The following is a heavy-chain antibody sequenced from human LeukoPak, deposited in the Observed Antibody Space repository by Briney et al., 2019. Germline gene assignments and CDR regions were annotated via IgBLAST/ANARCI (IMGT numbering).Heavy chain of an antibody. Sequence: PGWALRLSCAASGFTFSSYEMNWVRQAPGKGLEWVSYISIFGSTIYYADSVKGRFTISTDNAKNSLYLQMNSLRAEDTAVYYCAELGITMIGGVWGKGTTVTISS. V-gene: IGHV3-48*03. CDR3: AELGITMIGGV. D-gene: IGHD3-10*02. CDR1: GFTFSSYE. J-gene: IGHJ6*04. CDR2: ISIFGSTI.